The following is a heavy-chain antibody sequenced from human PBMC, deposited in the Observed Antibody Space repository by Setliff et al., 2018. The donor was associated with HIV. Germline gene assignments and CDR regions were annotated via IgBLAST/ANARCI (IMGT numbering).Heavy chain of an antibody. V-gene: IGHV3-33*06. D-gene: IGHD3-3*01. J-gene: IGHJ4*02. CDR1: GFTFNSYG. CDR3: VKDVVKFWSGSGALDF. Sequence: PGGSLRLFCAASGFTFNSYGMHWVRQAPGKGLEWVALIWYDASKKEYADSVKGRFNILRDDSKKTVDLQMNSLRADDTAVYYCVKDVVKFWSGSGALDFWGPGTLVTVSS. CDR2: IWYDASKK.